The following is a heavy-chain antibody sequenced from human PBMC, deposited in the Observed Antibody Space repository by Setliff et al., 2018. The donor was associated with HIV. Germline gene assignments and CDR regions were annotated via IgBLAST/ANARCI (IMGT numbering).Heavy chain of an antibody. V-gene: IGHV4-39*01. CDR1: GGYISGSSHY. CDR3: ARPSFGIGGGSMFDS. J-gene: IGHJ4*02. Sequence: SETLSLTCTVSGGYISGSSHYWGWIRQPPGKGLEWIGSISYSENVYYNPSLKSRVTISADTSKKQFSLKLSSVTAADTAVYYCARPSFGIGGGSMFDSWGQGIVVTVSS. D-gene: IGHD3-3*01. CDR2: ISYSENV.